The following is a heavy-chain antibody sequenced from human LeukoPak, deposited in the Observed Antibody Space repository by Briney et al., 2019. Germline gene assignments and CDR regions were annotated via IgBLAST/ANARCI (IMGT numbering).Heavy chain of an antibody. J-gene: IGHJ4*02. CDR3: SREGYSGSVTHKGNDY. CDR1: GFTFGDYD. CDR2: VNSKAYGGTT. D-gene: IGHD3-10*01. Sequence: SLRLSCKASGFTFGDYDMTWVRQAPGKGHEWVGFVNSKAYGGTTEYAASVKGIFTMSRDYSKSIAYLEMNSLKTEDTAVYYCSREGYSGSVTHKGNDYWGQGTLVTVSS. V-gene: IGHV3-49*04.